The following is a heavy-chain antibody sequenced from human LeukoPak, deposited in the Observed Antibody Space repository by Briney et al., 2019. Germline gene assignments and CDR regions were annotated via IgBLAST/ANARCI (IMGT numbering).Heavy chain of an antibody. Sequence: PSETLSLTCTVSGGSISSYYWGWIRQPPGKGLEWIGYIYYSGSTNYNPSLKSRVTISVDTSKNQFSLKLSSVTAADTAVYYCARLPGGDYDNWFDPWGQGTLVTVSS. J-gene: IGHJ5*02. V-gene: IGHV4-59*08. CDR1: GGSISSYY. D-gene: IGHD4-17*01. CDR3: ARLPGGDYDNWFDP. CDR2: IYYSGST.